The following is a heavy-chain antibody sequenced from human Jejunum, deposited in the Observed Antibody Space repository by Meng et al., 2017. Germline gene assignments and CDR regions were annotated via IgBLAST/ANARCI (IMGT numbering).Heavy chain of an antibody. Sequence: QVQLQESGPGLVKPSQTLSLTFTVPGDSSSRSDYYWTWIRQPPGKGLEWIGFSTYGGTSYYNPSLKGRLTISVDRSNSQFSLEVTSVTAADTAVYYCARGPHYYSWSGLDFWGQGALVTVSS. CDR1: GDSSSRSDYY. J-gene: IGHJ4*02. D-gene: IGHD3-3*01. V-gene: IGHV4-30-4*01. CDR2: STYGGTS. CDR3: ARGPHYYSWSGLDF.